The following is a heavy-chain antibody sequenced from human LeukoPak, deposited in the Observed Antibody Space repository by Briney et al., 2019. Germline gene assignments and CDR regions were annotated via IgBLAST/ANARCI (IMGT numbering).Heavy chain of an antibody. CDR2: ISTYNRNT. D-gene: IGHD3-9*01. CDR3: ARTYDILTGYDY. CDR1: GYIFTSYG. V-gene: IGHV1-18*01. Sequence: ASVKVSCKASGYIFTSYGISWVRQAPGQGLEGMGWISTYNRNTNYAQKVQGRVTLTTDTSTSTAYMELRSLRSDDTAVYYCARTYDILTGYDYWGQGTLVTVSS. J-gene: IGHJ4*02.